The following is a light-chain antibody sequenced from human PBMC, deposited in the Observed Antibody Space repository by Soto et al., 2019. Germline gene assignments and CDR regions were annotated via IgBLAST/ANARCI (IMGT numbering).Light chain of an antibody. J-gene: IGKJ3*01. V-gene: IGKV1-9*01. CDR1: QGISTY. CDR3: QQRSNRAT. Sequence: IQLPQSPSSLSASVGDRVTIACRASQGISTYLAWYQQKPGKAPNLLIFGASTLHSGVPSRLSGIGSGTEFTLTISSLEPEEFAVYYCQQRSNRATFGPGTKVDI. CDR2: GAS.